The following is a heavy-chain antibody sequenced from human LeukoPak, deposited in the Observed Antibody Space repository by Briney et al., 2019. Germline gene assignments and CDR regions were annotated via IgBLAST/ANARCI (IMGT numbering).Heavy chain of an antibody. CDR3: ARIAVAGIFNFDY. J-gene: IGHJ4*02. V-gene: IGHV4-59*01. D-gene: IGHD6-19*01. Sequence: SETLSLTCTVPGVSISSYYWSWIRQPPGKGLEWIGYIYYSGSTNYNPSLKSRVTISVDTSKNQFSLKLSSVTAADTAVYYCARIAVAGIFNFDYWGQGTLVTVSS. CDR2: IYYSGST. CDR1: GVSISSYY.